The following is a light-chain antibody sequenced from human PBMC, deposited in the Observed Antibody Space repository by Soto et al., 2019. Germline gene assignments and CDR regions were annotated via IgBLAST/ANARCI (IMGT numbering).Light chain of an antibody. Sequence: DIQMTQSPSSLSPSVGDRVTITFRASRSISSWLAWYQQKPGKAPKLLIYKASTLKSGVPSRFSGSGSGTEFTLTISSLQPDDFATYYCQHYNSYPEAFGQGTKVDIK. J-gene: IGKJ1*01. CDR3: QHYNSYPEA. CDR2: KAS. CDR1: RSISSW. V-gene: IGKV1-5*03.